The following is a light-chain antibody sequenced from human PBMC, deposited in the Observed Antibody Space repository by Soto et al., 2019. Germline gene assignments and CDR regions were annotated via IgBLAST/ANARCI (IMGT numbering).Light chain of an antibody. CDR2: AAS. CDR1: QRISTY. V-gene: IGKV1-39*01. Sequence: IQLTSSSSSLSAXVGAXVTIXXRASQRISTYLNWYQQKPGKAPKLLIYAASILQSRVPSRFSGRGSRTDFTLTISSLQPEDFATYHCHQSYTTRYTFGHGPK. CDR3: HQSYTTRYT. J-gene: IGKJ2*01.